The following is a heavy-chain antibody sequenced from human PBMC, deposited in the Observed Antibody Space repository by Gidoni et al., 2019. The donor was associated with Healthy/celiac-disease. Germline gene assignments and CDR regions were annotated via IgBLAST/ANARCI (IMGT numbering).Heavy chain of an antibody. D-gene: IGHD3-10*01. CDR2: IWYDGSNK. J-gene: IGHJ4*02. Sequence: QVQLVESGGGVVQPGRSRRLACAASGSTFSSYGMHWVRQAPGKGLEWVAVIWYDGSNKYYADSVKGRFTISRDNSKNTLYLQMNSLRAEDTAVYYCAQIYGSGLASDYWGQGTLVTVSS. CDR1: GSTFSSYG. V-gene: IGHV3-33*01. CDR3: AQIYGSGLASDY.